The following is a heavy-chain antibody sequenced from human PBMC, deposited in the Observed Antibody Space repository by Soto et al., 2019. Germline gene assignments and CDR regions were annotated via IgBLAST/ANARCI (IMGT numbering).Heavy chain of an antibody. CDR1: GYTFISYG. CDR2: ISAYNGNT. Sequence: QVQLVQSGAEVKKPGASVKVSCKDSGYTFISYGISWVRQAPGQGLEWMGGISAYNGNTNYAQKLQGRVTMTTDTTTSTAYMERRSVRTDDTAAYFCARRSRQNEWYYYTGMDVWGQGTTVTVSS. CDR3: ARRSRQNEWYYYTGMDV. D-gene: IGHD1-1*01. V-gene: IGHV1-18*01. J-gene: IGHJ6*02.